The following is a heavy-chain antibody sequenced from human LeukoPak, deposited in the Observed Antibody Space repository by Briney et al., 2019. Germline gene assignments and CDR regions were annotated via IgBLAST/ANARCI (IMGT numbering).Heavy chain of an antibody. CDR3: ARESVTPRPRSDY. CDR1: GFTFSSYS. J-gene: IGHJ4*02. CDR2: ISSSSSYI. Sequence: PGGSLRLSCAASGFTFSSYSMNWVRQAPGKGLEWVSSISSSSSYIYYADSVKGRFTISRDNAKNSLYLQMNSLRAEDTAVYYCARESVTPRPRSDYWGQGTLVTVSS. V-gene: IGHV3-21*01. D-gene: IGHD4-17*01.